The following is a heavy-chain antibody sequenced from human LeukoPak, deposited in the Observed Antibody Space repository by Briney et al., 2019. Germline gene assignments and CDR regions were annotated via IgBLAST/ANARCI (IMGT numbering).Heavy chain of an antibody. CDR2: INPNSGGT. CDR1: GYTFTGYY. CDR3: ARFEGYDFLTGYSYYFDY. D-gene: IGHD3-9*01. V-gene: IGHV1-2*02. J-gene: IGHJ4*02. Sequence: ASVKVSCKASGYTFTGYYMHWVRQAPGQELEWMGWINPNSGGTNYAQKFQGRVTMTRDTSISTAYMELSRLRSDDTAVYYCARFEGYDFLTGYSYYFDYWGQGAPVTVSS.